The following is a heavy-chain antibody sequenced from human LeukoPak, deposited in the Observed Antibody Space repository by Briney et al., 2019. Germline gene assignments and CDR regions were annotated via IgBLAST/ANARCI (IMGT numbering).Heavy chain of an antibody. Sequence: PGGSLRPSCAASGFTFSSYWMSWVRQAPGKGLEWVANIKQDGSEKYYVDSVKGRFTISRDNAKNSLYLQMNSLRAEDMALYYCAKASGSLTYYDILTGYYYLDYWGQGTLVTVST. V-gene: IGHV3-7*03. CDR3: AKASGSLTYYDILTGYYYLDY. J-gene: IGHJ4*02. CDR1: GFTFSSYW. CDR2: IKQDGSEK. D-gene: IGHD3-9*01.